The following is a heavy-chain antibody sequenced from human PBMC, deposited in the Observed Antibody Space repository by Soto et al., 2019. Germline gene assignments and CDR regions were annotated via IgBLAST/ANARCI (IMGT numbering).Heavy chain of an antibody. CDR1: GFNFEEYG. J-gene: IGHJ4*02. D-gene: IGHD6-19*01. CDR2: SNWDGDDT. Sequence: EVHLVESGGRMVRPGESLRLSCAASGFNFEEYGMTWVRQAPGKGLEWVAGSNWDGDDTGYADSVQGRFTISRDNAKKFLYLQMNSLRVEYTALYYWARGDIAVAVSSDYWGQGTLVTVSS. V-gene: IGHV3-20*04. CDR3: ARGDIAVAVSSDY.